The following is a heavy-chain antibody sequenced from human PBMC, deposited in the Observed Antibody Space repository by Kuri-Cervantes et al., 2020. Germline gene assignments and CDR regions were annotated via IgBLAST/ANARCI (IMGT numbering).Heavy chain of an antibody. CDR1: GGPISSSSYY. Sequence: SETLSLTCTVSGGPISSSSYYWGWIRQPPGKGLEWIGSIYYSGSTYYNPSLKSRVTISVDTSKNQFSLKLSSVTAADTAVYYCARDLQSRAEYYYYYGMDVWGQGTTVTVSS. V-gene: IGHV4-39*07. CDR3: ARDLQSRAEYYYYYGMDV. D-gene: IGHD6-13*01. CDR2: IYYSGST. J-gene: IGHJ6*02.